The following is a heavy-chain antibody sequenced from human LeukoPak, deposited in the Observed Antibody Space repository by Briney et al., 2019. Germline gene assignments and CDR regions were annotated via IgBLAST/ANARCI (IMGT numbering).Heavy chain of an antibody. D-gene: IGHD6-13*01. Sequence: PSQTLSLTCTVSGGSISSGGYYWSWIRQPPGKGLEWIGYIYHSGSTYYNPSLKSRVTISVDTSKNQFSLKLSSVTAADTAVYYCARARANSWYLFDYWGQGTLVTVSS. V-gene: IGHV4-30-2*01. J-gene: IGHJ4*02. CDR2: IYHSGST. CDR3: ARARANSWYLFDY. CDR1: GGSISSGGYY.